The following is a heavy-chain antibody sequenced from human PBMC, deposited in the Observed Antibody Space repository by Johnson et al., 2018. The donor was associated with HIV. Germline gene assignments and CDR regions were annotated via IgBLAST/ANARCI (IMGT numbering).Heavy chain of an antibody. CDR2: INSDGSHI. Sequence: VQLVESGVGLVQPGGSLRLSCAASGFSFSTTWMHWVRQAPGEGLVWVAHINSDGSHIAYADSVRGRFTISRDNAKNTLVLQMNSLRGEDTAVYYCTGDGPRDAFDIWGQGTVVIVSS. CDR3: TGDGPRDAFDI. V-gene: IGHV3-74*03. CDR1: GFSFSTTW. J-gene: IGHJ3*02.